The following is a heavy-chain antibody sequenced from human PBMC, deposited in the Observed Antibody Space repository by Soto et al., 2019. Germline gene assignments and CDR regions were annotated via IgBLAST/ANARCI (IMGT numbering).Heavy chain of an antibody. CDR2: INPSGGST. J-gene: IGHJ6*02. CDR3: ARWIPVIGVAIARQYYNYGMDV. D-gene: IGHD2-2*01. V-gene: IGHV1-46*01. Sequence: QVHLAQSGAEVKKPGASVKVSCKASGYTFTSYYMHWVRQVPGQGLEWMRVINPSGGSTSYAQKFQGSVTLTKDTSTGTVDMELISLRSGETPVYYCARWIPVIGVAIARQYYNYGMDVWGQGTTVTVSS. CDR1: GYTFTSYY.